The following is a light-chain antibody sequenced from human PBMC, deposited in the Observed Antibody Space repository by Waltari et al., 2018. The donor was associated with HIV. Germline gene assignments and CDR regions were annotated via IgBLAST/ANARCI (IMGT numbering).Light chain of an antibody. CDR2: DVS. Sequence: QPALTQPPSASGSPGRPVTIPCTGTSSHLRTYHYVSWYQQHPGKAPNLMIYDVSNRPSGVSNRFSGSKSGNTASLTISGLQAEDEADYYCSSYTSSSTPVVFGGGTKLTVL. CDR1: SSHLRTYHY. J-gene: IGLJ2*01. V-gene: IGLV2-14*01. CDR3: SSYTSSSTPVV.